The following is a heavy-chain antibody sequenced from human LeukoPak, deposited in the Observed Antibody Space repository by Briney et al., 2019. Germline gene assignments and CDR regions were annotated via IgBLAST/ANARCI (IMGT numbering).Heavy chain of an antibody. CDR1: EFIFSDYW. CDR3: ARDNGGWFDT. V-gene: IGHV3-7*03. D-gene: IGHD3-10*01. Sequence: GGSLRLSCVASEFIFSDYWMSWVRQAPGKGLEWVANIKQGGREEKYVSSVKGRFAISRDDAKSTLYLQMDSLSGDDTAVYYCARDNGGWFDTWGRGTLVTVSP. CDR2: IKQGGREE. J-gene: IGHJ5*02.